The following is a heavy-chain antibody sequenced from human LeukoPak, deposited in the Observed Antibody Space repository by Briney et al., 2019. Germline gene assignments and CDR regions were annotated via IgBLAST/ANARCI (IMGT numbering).Heavy chain of an antibody. CDR1: GYTFTSYY. CDR3: AKDSGERGSGSYLIAY. V-gene: IGHV1-46*01. D-gene: IGHD3-10*01. Sequence: ASVKVSCKASGYTFTSYYMHWVRQAPGQGLEWMGIINPSGGSTSYAQKFQGRVTMTRDMSTSTVYMELSSLRPEDTAVYYCAKDSGERGSGSYLIAYWGQGTLVTVSS. CDR2: INPSGGST. J-gene: IGHJ4*02.